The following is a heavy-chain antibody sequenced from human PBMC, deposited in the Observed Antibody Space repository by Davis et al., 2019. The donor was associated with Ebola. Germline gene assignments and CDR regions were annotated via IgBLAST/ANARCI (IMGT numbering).Heavy chain of an antibody. CDR1: GYTFTSYG. D-gene: IGHD5-12*01. V-gene: IGHV1-18*01. CDR3: ARDSSGYEYYYYGMDV. CDR2: ISAYNGNT. J-gene: IGHJ6*02. Sequence: ASVKVSCKASGYTFTSYGISWVRQAPGQGLEWMGWISAYNGNTNYAQKFQGRVTITADKSTSTAYMELSSLRSEDTAVYYCARDSSGYEYYYYGMDVWGQGTTVTVSS.